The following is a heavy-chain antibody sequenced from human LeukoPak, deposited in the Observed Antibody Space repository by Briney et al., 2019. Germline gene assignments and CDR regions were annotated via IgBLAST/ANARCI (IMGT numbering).Heavy chain of an antibody. CDR1: GFTFSSYW. Sequence: GGSLRPSCAASGFTFSSYWMSWVRQAPGKGLEWVANIKQDGSEKYYVDSVKGRFTISRDNAKNSLYLQMNSLRAEDTAVYYCAVEDYYDSSGYYSGFDYWGQGTLVTVSS. CDR3: AVEDYYDSSGYYSGFDY. V-gene: IGHV3-7*01. CDR2: IKQDGSEK. J-gene: IGHJ4*02. D-gene: IGHD3-22*01.